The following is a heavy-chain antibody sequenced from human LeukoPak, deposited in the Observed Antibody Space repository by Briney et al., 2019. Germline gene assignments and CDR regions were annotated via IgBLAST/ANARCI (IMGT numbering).Heavy chain of an antibody. V-gene: IGHV3-49*04. D-gene: IGHD3-10*01. CDR2: IRGKAYGATT. CDR3: TSSFGQLSFFDY. CDR1: GFTFGGYS. Sequence: GGSLRLPCSTSGFTFGGYSMSWVRQAPGKGLEWVGFIRGKAYGATTEYAASVKGRFTISRDDYKSIAYLQMNSLKTEDTAVYYCTSSFGQLSFFDYWGQGTLVTVSS. J-gene: IGHJ4*02.